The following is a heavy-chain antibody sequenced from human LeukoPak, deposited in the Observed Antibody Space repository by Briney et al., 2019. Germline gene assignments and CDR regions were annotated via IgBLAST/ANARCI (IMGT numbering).Heavy chain of an antibody. Sequence: GESLKISCKGSGYSFTSYWIGWVRQMPGNGLEWMGIIYPGDSDTRYSPSLQGQVTISADKSISTAYLQWSSLKASDTAMYYCASLDFWSGYPHFDYWGQGTLVTVSS. V-gene: IGHV5-51*01. CDR1: GYSFTSYW. D-gene: IGHD3-3*01. CDR3: ASLDFWSGYPHFDY. J-gene: IGHJ4*02. CDR2: IYPGDSDT.